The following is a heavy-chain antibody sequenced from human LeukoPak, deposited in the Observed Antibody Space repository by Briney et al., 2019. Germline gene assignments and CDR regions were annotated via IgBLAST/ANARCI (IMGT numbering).Heavy chain of an antibody. V-gene: IGHV1-46*01. Sequence: ASVKVSCKASGYTFTSYHMHWVRQAPGQGLEWMGIINPSGGTTNYAQKFRGRVTMTRDMSTSTAYMELSSLRSEDTAVYYCARDLGIAAGYMDVWGKGTTVTVSS. D-gene: IGHD6-13*01. CDR3: ARDLGIAAGYMDV. CDR1: GYTFTSYH. J-gene: IGHJ6*03. CDR2: INPSGGTT.